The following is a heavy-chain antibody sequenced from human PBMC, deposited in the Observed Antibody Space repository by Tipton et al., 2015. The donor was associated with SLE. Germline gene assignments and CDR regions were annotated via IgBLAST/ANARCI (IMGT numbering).Heavy chain of an antibody. CDR2: IYYSGST. Sequence: TLSLTCAIYGGSFSGYYWSWIRQPPGKGLEWIGYIYYSGSTNYNPSLKSRVTISVDTSKNQFSLKLSSVTAADTAVYYCATYGPADAFDIWGQGTMVTVSS. V-gene: IGHV4-59*08. CDR3: ATYGPADAFDI. CDR1: GGSFSGYY. D-gene: IGHD2-21*01. J-gene: IGHJ3*02.